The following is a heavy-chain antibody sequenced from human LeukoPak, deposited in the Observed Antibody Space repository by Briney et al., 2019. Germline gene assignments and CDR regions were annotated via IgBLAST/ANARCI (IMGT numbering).Heavy chain of an antibody. D-gene: IGHD2-21*02. Sequence: ASVKVSCKASGYTFTNYHISWVRQAPGQGLEWMGWISAYNGNTNYAQKLQGRVTMTTDTSTSTAYMELRSLRSDDTAVYYCARDERAYCGGDCFDDWFDPWGQGTLVTVSS. J-gene: IGHJ5*02. V-gene: IGHV1-18*01. CDR3: ARDERAYCGGDCFDDWFDP. CDR2: ISAYNGNT. CDR1: GYTFTNYH.